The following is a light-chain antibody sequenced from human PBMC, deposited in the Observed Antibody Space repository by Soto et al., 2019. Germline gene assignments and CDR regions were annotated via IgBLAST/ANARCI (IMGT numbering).Light chain of an antibody. J-gene: IGKJ1*01. CDR2: AVS. V-gene: IGKV1-6*01. Sequence: AIQMTQSPSSLSASVGDRVTITCRASQGIRNNLGWYQQKPGKAPKLLITAVSNLQSGVPSRFSGSGSGTNFTPIISSLQPEDFAIYSCLQDYNFPWTFGQGTKVEIK. CDR3: LQDYNFPWT. CDR1: QGIRNN.